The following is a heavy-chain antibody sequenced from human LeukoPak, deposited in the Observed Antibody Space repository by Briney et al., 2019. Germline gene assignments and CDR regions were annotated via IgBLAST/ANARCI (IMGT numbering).Heavy chain of an antibody. CDR1: GGSISSGSYY. J-gene: IGHJ4*02. V-gene: IGHV4-39*07. D-gene: IGHD3-10*01. CDR3: ARVASLYYGSGSYCYYFDY. Sequence: SETLSLTCTVSGGSISSGSYYWGWIRQPPGKGLEWIGSIYYSGSTYYNPSLKSRVTISVDTSKNQFSLKLSSVTAADTAVYYCARVASLYYGSGSYCYYFDYWGQGSLVTVSS. CDR2: IYYSGST.